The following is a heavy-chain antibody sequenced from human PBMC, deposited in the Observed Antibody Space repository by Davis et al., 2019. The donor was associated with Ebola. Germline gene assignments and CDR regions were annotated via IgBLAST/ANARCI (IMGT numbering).Heavy chain of an antibody. CDR2: ISYDGSNK. J-gene: IGHJ4*02. CDR3: AKADYGDYGYFDY. V-gene: IGHV3-30*18. CDR1: GFTFSRYA. Sequence: GESLKISCSASGFTFSRYAMSWVRQAPGKGLEWVAVISYDGSNKYYADSVKGRFTISRDNSKNTLYLQMNSLRAEDTAVYYCAKADYGDYGYFDYWGQGTLVTVSS. D-gene: IGHD4-17*01.